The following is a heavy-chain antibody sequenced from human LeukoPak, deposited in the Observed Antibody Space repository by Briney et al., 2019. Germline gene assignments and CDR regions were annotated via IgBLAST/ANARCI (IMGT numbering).Heavy chain of an antibody. Sequence: QPGRSLRLSCAASGFIFSSYGMHWVRQAPGKGLEWVALISHDGSNKYYADSAKGRFTISRDNSKTTLYLQMNSLRAEDTAVYYCAKDFSAGWNVYEYFHHWGQGTLVTVSS. J-gene: IGHJ1*01. CDR1: GFIFSSYG. CDR2: ISHDGSNK. D-gene: IGHD1-1*01. CDR3: AKDFSAGWNVYEYFHH. V-gene: IGHV3-30*18.